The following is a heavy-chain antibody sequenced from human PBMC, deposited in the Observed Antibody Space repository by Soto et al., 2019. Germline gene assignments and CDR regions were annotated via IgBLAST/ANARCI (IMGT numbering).Heavy chain of an antibody. V-gene: IGHV3-48*02. CDR3: GREGNCSSASCYVTGVDY. Sequence: EVQLVESGGGLVQPGGSLRLSCEASGFTCSSYSMNWVRQAPGKGLEWVSYISSSSSTRYYADSVKGRFTISRDNAKNSLYLQMNSLRDEDTAVFYCGREGNCSSASCYVTGVDYWGQGTLVTLSS. D-gene: IGHD2-2*01. J-gene: IGHJ4*02. CDR1: GFTCSSYS. CDR2: ISSSSSTR.